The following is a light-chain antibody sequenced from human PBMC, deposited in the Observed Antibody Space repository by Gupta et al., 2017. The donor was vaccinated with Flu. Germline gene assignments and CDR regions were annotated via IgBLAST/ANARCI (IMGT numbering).Light chain of an antibody. J-gene: IGKJ1*01. CDR3: QQDYSTPQT. CDR1: QSVLYSSKNKNY. V-gene: IGKV4-1*01. Sequence: DIVMTQSPDSLAVSLGERATINCKSSQSVLYSSKNKNYLAWYQQKPGQPPKLLIYWASTRESGVPDRFSGRGSGTDFTLTISSLQAEDVAVYYCQQDYSTPQTFGQGTKLEIK. CDR2: WAS.